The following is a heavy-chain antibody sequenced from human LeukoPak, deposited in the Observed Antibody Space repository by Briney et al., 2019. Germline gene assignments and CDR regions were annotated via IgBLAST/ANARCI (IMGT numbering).Heavy chain of an antibody. CDR1: GYTFTGYY. Sequence: ASVKVSCKASGYTFTGYYMHWVRQAPGQGLEWMGWINPNSGGTNYAQKFQGRVTMTRDTSISTAYMELSRLRADDTAVYYRARDRRAYCGRTSCYALFDNWGQGTLVTVSS. D-gene: IGHD2-2*01. J-gene: IGHJ4*02. V-gene: IGHV1-2*02. CDR2: INPNSGGT. CDR3: ARDRRAYCGRTSCYALFDN.